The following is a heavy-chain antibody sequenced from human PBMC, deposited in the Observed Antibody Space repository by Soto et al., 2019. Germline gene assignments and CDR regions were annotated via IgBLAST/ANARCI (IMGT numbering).Heavy chain of an antibody. V-gene: IGHV3-33*08. CDR2: IWYDGSNK. CDR3: ARDRYSSGWYDLDY. Sequence: GGSLRLSCEASGFTFSSHWMHWVRQAPGKGLEWVAVIWYDGSNKYYADSVKGRFTISRDNSKNTLYLQMNSLRAEDTAVYYCARDRYSSGWYDLDYWGQGTLVTVSS. J-gene: IGHJ4*02. D-gene: IGHD6-19*01. CDR1: GFTFSSHW.